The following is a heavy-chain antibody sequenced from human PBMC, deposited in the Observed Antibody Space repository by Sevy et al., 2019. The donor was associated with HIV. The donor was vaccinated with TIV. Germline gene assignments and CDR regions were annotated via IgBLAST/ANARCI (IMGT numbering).Heavy chain of an antibody. D-gene: IGHD6-6*01. CDR2: TYNRGST. CDR3: ARSLGTSSAGYGMDV. Sequence: SETLSLTCNVSGASISNDYWSWIRQPPGKGLEWIGFTYNRGSTKYNPSLKSRVTISVETSKNECSLRLSSVTAADTAVYYCARSLGTSSAGYGMDVWGQGTRVTVSS. V-gene: IGHV4-59*01. J-gene: IGHJ6*02. CDR1: GASISNDY.